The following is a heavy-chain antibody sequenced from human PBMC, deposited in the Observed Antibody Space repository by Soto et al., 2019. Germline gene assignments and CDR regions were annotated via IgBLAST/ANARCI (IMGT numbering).Heavy chain of an antibody. CDR3: ARVIYDTSSSHYYYYGMDV. J-gene: IGHJ6*02. CDR1: GCSFTSYW. D-gene: IGHD6-6*01. V-gene: IGHV5-51*01. Sequence: GQSLKISCKGSGCSFTSYWSGWVLQMTGKGLEWMGSVYPGASDTRYSASFQGQVTISADKSISTAYLQWSSMKASYTAMYYCARVIYDTSSSHYYYYGMDVWGQGTTVTVSS. CDR2: VYPGASDT.